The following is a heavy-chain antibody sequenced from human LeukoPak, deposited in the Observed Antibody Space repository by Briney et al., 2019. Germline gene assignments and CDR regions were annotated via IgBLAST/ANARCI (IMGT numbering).Heavy chain of an antibody. D-gene: IGHD5-12*01. Sequence: SETLSLTCTVSGGSISSYYWSWIRQPPGKGLEWIGEINHSGSTNYNPSLKSRVTISVDTSKNQFSLKLSSVTAADTAVYYCARLGEDIVATNDYWGQGTLVTVSS. J-gene: IGHJ4*02. V-gene: IGHV4-34*01. CDR3: ARLGEDIVATNDY. CDR2: INHSGST. CDR1: GGSISSYY.